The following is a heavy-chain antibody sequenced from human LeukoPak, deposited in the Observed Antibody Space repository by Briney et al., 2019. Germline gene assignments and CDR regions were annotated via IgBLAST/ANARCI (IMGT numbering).Heavy chain of an antibody. CDR2: IYYSGST. CDR1: GGSFSGYY. J-gene: IGHJ6*02. Sequence: SETLSLTCAVYGGSFSGYYWGWIRQPPGKGLEWIGSIYYSGSTYYNPSLKSRVTISVDTSKNQFSLKLSSVTAADTAVYYCARQNVPQTFGVVRDYNYYGMDVWGQGTTVTVSS. V-gene: IGHV4-39*01. CDR3: ARQNVPQTFGVVRDYNYYGMDV. D-gene: IGHD3-3*01.